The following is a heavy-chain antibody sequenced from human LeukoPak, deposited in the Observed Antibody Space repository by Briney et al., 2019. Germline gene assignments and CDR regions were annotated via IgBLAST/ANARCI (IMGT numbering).Heavy chain of an antibody. J-gene: IGHJ3*02. CDR2: IIPIFGTA. V-gene: IGHV1-69*05. Sequence: SVKLSCKASGGTFSRYAISWVRQAPGQGLELMGGIIPIFGTANYAQKFQDRVTITTDESTSTAYMELSSLRSEDTAVYYCARGPSDDYGDYNTFDIWGQGTMVTVSS. CDR3: ARGPSDDYGDYNTFDI. CDR1: GGTFSRYA. D-gene: IGHD4-17*01.